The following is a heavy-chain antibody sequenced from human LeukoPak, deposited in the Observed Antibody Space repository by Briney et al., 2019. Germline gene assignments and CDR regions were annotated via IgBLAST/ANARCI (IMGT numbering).Heavy chain of an antibody. Sequence: SETLSLTCTVSGGSISSYYWSWIRQPAGKGLEWIGRIYTSGSTNYNPSLKSRVTMSVDTSKNQFSLKLSSVTAADTAVYYCARDSRYCSSTSCYEDAFDIWGQGTMVTVSS. CDR1: GGSISSYY. D-gene: IGHD2-2*01. CDR3: ARDSRYCSSTSCYEDAFDI. J-gene: IGHJ3*02. CDR2: IYTSGST. V-gene: IGHV4-4*07.